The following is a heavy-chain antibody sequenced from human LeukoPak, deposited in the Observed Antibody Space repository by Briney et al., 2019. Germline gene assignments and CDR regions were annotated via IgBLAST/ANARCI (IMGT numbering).Heavy chain of an antibody. J-gene: IGHJ3*02. V-gene: IGHV4-30-2*01. CDR3: ASQLNPNYYDSSGSDI. CDR1: GGSISSGGYY. D-gene: IGHD3-22*01. Sequence: PSQTLSLTCTVSGGSISSGGYYWGWIRQPPGKGLEWIGYVYHSGSTYYNPSLKSRVTISVDRSKNQFSLKLSSVTAADTAVYYCASQLNPNYYDSSGSDIWGQGTMVTVSS. CDR2: VYHSGST.